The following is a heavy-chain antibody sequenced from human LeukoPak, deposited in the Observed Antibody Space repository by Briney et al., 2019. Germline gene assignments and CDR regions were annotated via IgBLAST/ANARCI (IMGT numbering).Heavy chain of an antibody. CDR3: ARQVFSSSVFDY. J-gene: IGHJ4*02. CDR1: GYAFTDYY. Sequence: ASVKVSCKASGYAFTDYYMFWVRQAPGQGLESMGWINPNSGGTNYAQKFQGRVTMTRDTSMSTAYMELSRLTSDDTAVYYCARQVFSSSVFDYWGQGALVTVSS. D-gene: IGHD6-6*01. CDR2: INPNSGGT. V-gene: IGHV1-2*02.